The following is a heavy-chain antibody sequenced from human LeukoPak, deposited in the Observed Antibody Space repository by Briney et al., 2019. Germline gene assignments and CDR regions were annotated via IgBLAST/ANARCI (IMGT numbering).Heavy chain of an antibody. CDR3: AKDARRGWDFDY. CDR2: IQSAGNS. V-gene: IGHV3-53*01. D-gene: IGHD6-19*01. Sequence: GGSLRLSCAASGFDVSHHYLNWVRQAPGKGLEWVSMIQSAGNSYYADSVKGRFTISRDDTKNTLSLQMNSLRAEDTAVYYCAKDARRGWDFDYWGLGTLVTVSS. CDR1: GFDVSHHY. J-gene: IGHJ4*02.